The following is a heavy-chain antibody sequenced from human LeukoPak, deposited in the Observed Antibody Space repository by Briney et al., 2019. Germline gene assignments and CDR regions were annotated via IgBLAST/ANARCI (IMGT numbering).Heavy chain of an antibody. CDR1: GFTLSTYS. CDR3: ARLYSALPAFDY. Sequence: PGGSLRLSCAASGFTLSTYSLTWVRQAPGKGLEWVSYISSSTNVIYYADSVKGRFTISRDNAKNSLYLQMNSLRADDTAVYYCARLYSALPAFDYWGQGTLVTVSS. D-gene: IGHD6-13*01. V-gene: IGHV3-48*01. CDR2: ISSSTNVI. J-gene: IGHJ4*02.